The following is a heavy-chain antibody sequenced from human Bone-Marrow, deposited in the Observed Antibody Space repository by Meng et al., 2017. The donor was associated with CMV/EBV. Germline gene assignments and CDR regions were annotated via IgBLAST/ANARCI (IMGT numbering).Heavy chain of an antibody. CDR1: GFTFRSYG. CDR3: AKEAQNSGRPVDY. CDR2: ISGGGIST. Sequence: GGSLRLACAASGFTFRSYGMSWVRQAPGKGLEWVSGISGGGISTYYADSVKGRFTITRDNSTNTPYLQMSSLRADDTAVYYCAKEAQNSGRPVDYWGQGTLVTVSS. J-gene: IGHJ4*02. V-gene: IGHV3-23*01. D-gene: IGHD1-26*01.